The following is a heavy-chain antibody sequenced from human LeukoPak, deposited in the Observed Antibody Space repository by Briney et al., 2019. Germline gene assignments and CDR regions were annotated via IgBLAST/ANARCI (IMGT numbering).Heavy chain of an antibody. CDR1: GYTFTSYD. D-gene: IGHD3-10*01. J-gene: IGHJ5*02. Sequence: ASVKVSCKASGYTFTSYDINWVRQATGQGLEWMGWMNPNSDNTGYAQKFQGIVTMTRNTSISTAYMELSSLRSEDTAVYYCARGRSLLWFGDLGGWFDPWGQGTLVTVSS. V-gene: IGHV1-8*01. CDR2: MNPNSDNT. CDR3: ARGRSLLWFGDLGGWFDP.